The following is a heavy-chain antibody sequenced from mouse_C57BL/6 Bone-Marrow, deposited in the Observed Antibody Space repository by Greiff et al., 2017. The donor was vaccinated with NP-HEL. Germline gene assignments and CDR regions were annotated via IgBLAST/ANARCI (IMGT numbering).Heavy chain of an antibody. CDR2: IYIGNGYT. Sequence: VQLQQSGAELVRPGSSVKMSCKTSGYTFTSYGINWVKQRPGQGLEWIGYIYIGNGYTEYNEKFKGKATLTSDTSSSTAYMQLSSLTSEDSAIYFGARLPYYCSSRYWYFDVWGTGTTVTVSS. CDR3: ARLPYYCSSRYWYFDV. V-gene: IGHV1-58*01. D-gene: IGHD1-1*01. CDR1: GYTFTSYG. J-gene: IGHJ1*03.